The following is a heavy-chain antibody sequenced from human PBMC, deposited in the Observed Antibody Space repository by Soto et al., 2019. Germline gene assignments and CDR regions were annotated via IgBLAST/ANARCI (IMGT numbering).Heavy chain of an antibody. CDR3: ARHGYNYGGGYFAY. J-gene: IGHJ4*02. CDR1: GVTVSSNY. D-gene: IGHD5-18*01. V-gene: IGHV3-66*04. CDR2: IYSGGST. Sequence: EVQLVESGGGLVQPGGSLRLSCAASGVTVSSNYMSWVRQAPGKGLEWVSVIYSGGSTYYADSVKGRFTISRDNSKNTLYLQMHSLRAEDTAVYYCARHGYNYGGGYFAYWGQGTLVTVSS.